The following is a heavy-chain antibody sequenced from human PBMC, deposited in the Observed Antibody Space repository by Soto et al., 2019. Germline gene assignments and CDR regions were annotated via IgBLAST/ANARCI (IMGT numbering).Heavy chain of an antibody. Sequence: SKPLSLTCTVTDGSISRSYWSWIRQRTEKGLERIRYNHYRENTNYKPSLKRRENKSEDTSKNQITLKMSTMTGTKTAVYYCARAQGSGFLVSWGQGTLVTVS. CDR2: NHYRENT. D-gene: IGHD3-10*01. CDR1: DGSISRSY. V-gene: IGHV4-59*08. CDR3: ARAQGSGFLVS. J-gene: IGHJ4*02.